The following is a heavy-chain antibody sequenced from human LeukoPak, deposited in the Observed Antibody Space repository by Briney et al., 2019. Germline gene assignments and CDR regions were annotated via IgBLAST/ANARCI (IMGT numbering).Heavy chain of an antibody. CDR3: ARGAAVAGTDYYYYMDV. Sequence: GGSLRLSCAASGFTFSDYYMSWIRQVPGKGLEWVSYISSSGSTIYYADSVKGRFTISRDNAKNSLYLQMNSLRAEDTAVYYCARGAAVAGTDYYYYMDVWGKGTTVTISS. J-gene: IGHJ6*03. CDR2: ISSSGSTI. CDR1: GFTFSDYY. D-gene: IGHD6-19*01. V-gene: IGHV3-11*01.